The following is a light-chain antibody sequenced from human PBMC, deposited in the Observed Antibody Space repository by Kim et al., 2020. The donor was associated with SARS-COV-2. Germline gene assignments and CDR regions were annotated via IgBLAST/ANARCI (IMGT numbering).Light chain of an antibody. J-gene: IGLJ1*01. CDR2: GND. CDR3: AAWDATLSAHV. Sequence: QSVLTQPPSATGTPGQRVTISCSGSKSNVGPNYVFWYQHLPGTAPKLLIYGNDQRPSGVPDRFSASKSGTSASLAISGLRAEDEGDYYCAAWDATLSAHVFGTGTKVTVL. V-gene: IGLV1-47*01. CDR1: KSNVGPNY.